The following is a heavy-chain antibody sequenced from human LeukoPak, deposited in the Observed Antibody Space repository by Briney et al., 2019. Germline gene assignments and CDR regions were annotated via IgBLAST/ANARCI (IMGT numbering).Heavy chain of an antibody. CDR2: IRYDGTNK. J-gene: IGHJ4*02. CDR3: ASEYPPGHY. D-gene: IGHD2/OR15-2a*01. CDR1: GFIFSTYG. Sequence: GGSLRLSCVASGFIFSTYGMHWVRQAPGKGLEWVAFIRYDGTNKYYADPVKGRFTISRDNSKNTLYLQMNSLRPEDTAVYYCASEYPPGHYWGQGTLVTVSS. V-gene: IGHV3-30*02.